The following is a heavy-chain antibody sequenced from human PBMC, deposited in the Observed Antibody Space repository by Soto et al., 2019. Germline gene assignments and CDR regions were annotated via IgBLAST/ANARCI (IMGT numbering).Heavy chain of an antibody. J-gene: IGHJ5*02. CDR1: GGSISGYD. V-gene: IGHV4-59*01. CDR2: IYYSGSN. Sequence: SETLSLTCTVSGGSISGYDWRWIRQPPGKGLEWIGYIYYSGSNNYNPSLTSRVPISVDTSKNQCALKLSSGTAADTAVYYCARDRDEEGRQLVKGSNWFDPWGQGTLVTVSS. D-gene: IGHD6-13*01. CDR3: ARDRDEEGRQLVKGSNWFDP.